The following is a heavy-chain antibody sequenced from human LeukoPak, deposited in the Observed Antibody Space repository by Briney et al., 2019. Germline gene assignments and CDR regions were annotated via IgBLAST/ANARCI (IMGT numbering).Heavy chain of an antibody. V-gene: IGHV3-30*18. CDR2: ISYDGRHK. Sequence: PGGSLRLSCVASGFTFSSYGMHWVRQAPGKGLEWVAVISYDGRHKYYADSVKGRFTISRDNSKNTLYLQLNSLNAEDTAIYYCTKLARTTVPGRLGFWPTHLDSWGQGTPVTVSS. D-gene: IGHD6-19*01. CDR1: GFTFSSYG. CDR3: TKLARTTVPGRLGFWPTHLDS. J-gene: IGHJ4*02.